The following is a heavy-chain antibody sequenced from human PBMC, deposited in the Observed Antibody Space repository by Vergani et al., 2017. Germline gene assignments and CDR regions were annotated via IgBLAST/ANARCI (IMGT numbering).Heavy chain of an antibody. J-gene: IGHJ4*02. CDR2: IWYDGSKE. Sequence: QVQLEESGGGVVQPGRSLRLPCAGSGFTLRSHAMHWVRQAPGKGLEWVAFIWYDGSKEYYADSVKGRFTISRDNSKNTLFLQMNSLRPEDTAVYYCARDTVTGSRYFDCWGQGTLVTVSS. D-gene: IGHD6-19*01. CDR1: GFTLRSHA. V-gene: IGHV3-33*01. CDR3: ARDTVTGSRYFDC.